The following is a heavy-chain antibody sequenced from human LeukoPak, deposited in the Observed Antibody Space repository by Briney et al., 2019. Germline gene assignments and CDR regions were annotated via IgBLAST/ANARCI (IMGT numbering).Heavy chain of an antibody. D-gene: IGHD2-15*01. Sequence: PGGSLRLSCAASGFTFSSYGMHWVRQAPGKGPEWVSSISSSSSNIYYADSVKGRFTISRDNAKNSLYLQMNSLRAEDTAVYYCAREKDIVVVRDYWGQGTLVTVSS. CDR2: ISSSSSNI. V-gene: IGHV3-21*01. CDR3: AREKDIVVVRDY. J-gene: IGHJ4*02. CDR1: GFTFSSYG.